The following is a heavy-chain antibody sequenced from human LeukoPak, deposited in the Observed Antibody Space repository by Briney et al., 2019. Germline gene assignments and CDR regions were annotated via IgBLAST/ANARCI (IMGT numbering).Heavy chain of an antibody. V-gene: IGHV3-23*01. D-gene: IGHD1-1*01. Sequence: GGSLRLSCAASGFTFRSYAMSWVRQAPGKGLEWVSGFGGSDGSTYYADSVKGRFTISRDNAKNSLYLQMNSLRAEDTAVYYCARGNVVLSNMDVWGKGTTVTVSS. CDR1: GFTFRSYA. CDR3: ARGNVVLSNMDV. CDR2: FGGSDGST. J-gene: IGHJ6*03.